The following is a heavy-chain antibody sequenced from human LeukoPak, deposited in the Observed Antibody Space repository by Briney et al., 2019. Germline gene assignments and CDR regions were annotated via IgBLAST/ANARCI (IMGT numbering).Heavy chain of an antibody. CDR2: ICT. J-gene: IGHJ5*02. D-gene: IGHD3-10*02. CDR1: GGSISTSNYY. V-gene: IGHV4-39*01. Sequence: SETLSLTCSVSGGSISTSNYYWGWIRQPPGKGLEWIGNICTYYSPSLKSRVTISLDTSRNQFSLKLNSVTAADTAVYYCARHLANVRWGVNPRWFDPWGQGTLVTVSS. CDR3: ARHLANVRWGVNPRWFDP.